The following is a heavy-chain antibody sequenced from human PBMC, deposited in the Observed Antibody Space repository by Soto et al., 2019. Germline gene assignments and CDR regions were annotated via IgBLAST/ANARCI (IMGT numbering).Heavy chain of an antibody. J-gene: IGHJ6*02. CDR3: ARYDRAAAGTGSYYYYGMDV. CDR2: IYHSGST. Sequence: NPXETMSLTCAVSGGTISSSNWGSWVRKPPGKGLEWIGEIYHSGSTNYNPSLKSRVTISVDKSKNQFSLKLSSVTAADTAVYYCARYDRAAAGTGSYYYYGMDVWGQGTTVTVSS. CDR1: GGTISSSNW. V-gene: IGHV4-4*02. D-gene: IGHD6-13*01.